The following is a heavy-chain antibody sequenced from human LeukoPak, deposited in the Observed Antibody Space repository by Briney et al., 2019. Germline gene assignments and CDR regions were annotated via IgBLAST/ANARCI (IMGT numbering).Heavy chain of an antibody. Sequence: GGSLRLSCAASGFTFSDHYMSWIRQAPGKGLEWVSYITTGGRNMYYADSVKGRFTISGDNAKNSLYLQMNSLRAEDTAVYYCARDLSVGAIREYYFDYWGQGTLVTVSS. CDR3: ARDLSVGAIREYYFDY. V-gene: IGHV3-11*04. CDR1: GFTFSDHY. D-gene: IGHD1-26*01. CDR2: ITTGGRNM. J-gene: IGHJ4*02.